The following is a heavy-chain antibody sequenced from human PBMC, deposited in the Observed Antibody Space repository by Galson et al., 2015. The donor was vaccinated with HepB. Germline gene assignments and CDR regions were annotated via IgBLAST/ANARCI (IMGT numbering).Heavy chain of an antibody. J-gene: IGHJ3*02. D-gene: IGHD3-10*01. CDR1: GGTFSSYA. CDR3: ARDPPMVRGPSMAFDI. CDR2: IIPIFGTA. V-gene: IGHV1-69*13. Sequence: SVKISCKASGGTFSSYAISWVRQAPGQGLEWMGGIIPIFGTANYAQMFQGRVTITADESTSTAYMGLSSLRSEDTAVYYCARDPPMVRGPSMAFDIWGQGTMVTVSS.